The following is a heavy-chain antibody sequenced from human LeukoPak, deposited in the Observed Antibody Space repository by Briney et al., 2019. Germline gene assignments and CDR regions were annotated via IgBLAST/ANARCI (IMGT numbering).Heavy chain of an antibody. CDR3: ARGIAVAGSPFDY. D-gene: IGHD6-19*01. J-gene: IGHJ4*02. CDR2: ISYDGSNK. CDR1: GFTFSSYA. V-gene: IGHV3-30-3*01. Sequence: GSLRLSCAASGFTFSSYAMHWVRQAPGKGLEWVAVISYDGSNKYYADSVKGRFTISRDNSKNTLYLQMNSLRAEDTAVYYCARGIAVAGSPFDYWGQGTLVTVSS.